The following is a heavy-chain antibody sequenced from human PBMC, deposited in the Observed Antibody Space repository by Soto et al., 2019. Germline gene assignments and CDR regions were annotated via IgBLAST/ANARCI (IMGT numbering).Heavy chain of an antibody. CDR1: GGTFGTYT. J-gene: IGHJ3*02. CDR2: ILPMLDIT. V-gene: IGHV1-69*02. D-gene: IGHD6-13*01. Sequence: QVQLVQSGAEVEKPGSSVKVSCKASGGTFGTYTLIWVRQAPGQRLEWVGRILPMLDITNTAQRFQDRVTITADKSTRTAYLELSSLRSEDTAVYYCALGSWSAETFDIWGRGTMVTVSS. CDR3: ALGSWSAETFDI.